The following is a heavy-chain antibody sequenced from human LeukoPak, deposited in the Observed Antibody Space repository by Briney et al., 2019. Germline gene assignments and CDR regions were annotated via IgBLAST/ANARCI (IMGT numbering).Heavy chain of an antibody. J-gene: IGHJ3*02. D-gene: IGHD5-18*01. CDR1: GFTFNSYA. Sequence: GGSLRLSCAASGFTFNSYAMNWVRQAPGKGLEWVSTISSSGNNTYYTDSVKGRFTISRDNSKNTLFLQMNSLRAEDTAVYYCARARSSYGYGDAFDIWGQGTMVTVSS. V-gene: IGHV3-23*01. CDR2: ISSSGNNT. CDR3: ARARSSYGYGDAFDI.